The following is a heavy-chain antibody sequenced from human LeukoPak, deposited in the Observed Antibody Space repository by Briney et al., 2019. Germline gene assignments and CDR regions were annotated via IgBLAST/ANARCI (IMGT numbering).Heavy chain of an antibody. J-gene: IGHJ4*02. CDR2: IYPGDSDT. Sequence: GESLKISCKGSGYSFTSYWIGWVRQVPGKGLEWMGIIYPGDSDTRYSPSFQGQVTISADKSISTAYLQWSSLKASDTAMYYCAISNGDALYHIGIDYWGQGTLVTVSS. CDR1: GYSFTSYW. CDR3: AISNGDALYHIGIDY. V-gene: IGHV5-51*01. D-gene: IGHD3-10*01.